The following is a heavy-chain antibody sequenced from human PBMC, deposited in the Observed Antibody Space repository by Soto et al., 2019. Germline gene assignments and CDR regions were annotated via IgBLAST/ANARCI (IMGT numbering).Heavy chain of an antibody. CDR1: GGTFSSYT. Sequence: QVQLVQSGAEVKKPGSSVKVSCKASGGTFSSYTISWVRQAPGQGLEWMGRIIPILGIANYAQKFQGRVTITADKSTSTAYMELSSLRSKDTAVYYCARDGRRGDLDVWGQGTTVTVSS. CDR3: ARDGRRGDLDV. V-gene: IGHV1-69*08. J-gene: IGHJ6*02. CDR2: IIPILGIA. D-gene: IGHD3-10*01.